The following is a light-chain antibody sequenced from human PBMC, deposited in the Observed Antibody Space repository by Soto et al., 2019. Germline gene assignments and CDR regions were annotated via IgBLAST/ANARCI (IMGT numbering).Light chain of an antibody. V-gene: IGKV3-15*01. CDR1: KSSSSY. J-gene: IGKJ4*01. Sequence: PETTATLSCRGRKSSSSYFAWYQQKPGQAPRLLIYAASTRATGFPARFSGSGSGTEFTLTISSLQSEDFAVYYCQQYKDWPLTFGGGTKVDIK. CDR2: AAS. CDR3: QQYKDWPLT.